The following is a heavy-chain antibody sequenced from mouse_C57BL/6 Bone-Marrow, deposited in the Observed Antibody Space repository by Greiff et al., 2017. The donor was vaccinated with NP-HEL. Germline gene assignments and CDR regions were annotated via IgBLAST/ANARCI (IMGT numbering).Heavy chain of an antibody. CDR3: AKFPEDY. Sequence: QVQLQQPGAELVKPGASVKLSCKASGYTFTSYWMHWVKQRPGRGLERIGRIDPNSGGTKYNEKFKSKATLTVDKPASTAYMQLSSLTSEDSAVYYCAKFPEDYWGQGTTLTVSS. J-gene: IGHJ2*01. CDR1: GYTFTSYW. V-gene: IGHV1-72*01. CDR2: IDPNSGGT.